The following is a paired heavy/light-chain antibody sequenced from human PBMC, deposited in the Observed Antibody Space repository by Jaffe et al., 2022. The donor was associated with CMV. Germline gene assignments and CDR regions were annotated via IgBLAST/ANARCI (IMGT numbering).Light chain of an antibody. CDR2: AAS. Sequence: DIQMTQSPSSLSASVGDRVTITCRASQSISTYLNWYQQKPRKAPKLLIYAASSLQSGVPSRFSGSGSGTDFSLTISSLQPEDFATYHCQQSYTTPYTFGQGTKLEIK. J-gene: IGKJ2*01. CDR3: QQSYTTPYT. CDR1: QSISTY. V-gene: IGKV1-39*01.
Heavy chain of an antibody. CDR3: ARDNGSNTSWGGWFDP. CDR2: MSGSSASI. Sequence: EVQLVESGGGLVQPGGSLRLSCAASGFTFSSYSMNWVRRAPGKGLEWISYMSGSSASIYYADSVKGRFTISRDNAKNSLYLQMNSLRDEDTAVYYCARDNGSNTSWGGWFDPWGQGTLVTVSS. V-gene: IGHV3-48*02. D-gene: IGHD2-8*01. CDR1: GFTFSSYS. J-gene: IGHJ5*02.